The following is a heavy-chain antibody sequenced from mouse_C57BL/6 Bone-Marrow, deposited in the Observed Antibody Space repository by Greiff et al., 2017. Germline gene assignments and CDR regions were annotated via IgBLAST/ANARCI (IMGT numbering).Heavy chain of an antibody. Sequence: VKLQESGAELVKPGASVKISCKASGYAFSSYWMNWVKQRPGKGLEWIGQIYPGDGDTNYNGKFKGKATLTADKSSSTAYMQLSSLTSEDSAVYFCARLGNYLYFDYWGQGTTLTVSS. CDR3: ARLGNYLYFDY. CDR2: IYPGDGDT. J-gene: IGHJ2*01. D-gene: IGHD2-1*01. V-gene: IGHV1-80*01. CDR1: GYAFSSYW.